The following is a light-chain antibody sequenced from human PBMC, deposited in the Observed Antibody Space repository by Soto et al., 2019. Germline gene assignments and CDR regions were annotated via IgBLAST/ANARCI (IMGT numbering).Light chain of an antibody. CDR3: QQYNNWPFT. J-gene: IGKJ3*01. Sequence: EVVLTQSPDTLSLSPGERATLSCRASQSVNSNLAWYQQKPGQAPRLLIYGASTRATGIPASFIGNGSGTEFTLTASSLQPEDFAVYYCQQYNNWPFTFGPGTKVDIK. V-gene: IGKV3-15*01. CDR2: GAS. CDR1: QSVNSN.